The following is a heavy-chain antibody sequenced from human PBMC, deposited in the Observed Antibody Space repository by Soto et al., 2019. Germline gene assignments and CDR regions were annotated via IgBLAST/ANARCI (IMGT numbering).Heavy chain of an antibody. V-gene: IGHV4-59*01. D-gene: IGHD4-4*01. Sequence: PGTLSPKCTIPVRSLRTYYWSWIRQPPGNGLEWIGYVFYTGRANYNASLKSRVTISLDTSNYQFSLKLTSVTAADTAVYCCAGECDRRMTTNPYYYNGMDGWGPGTTVTLSS. J-gene: IGHJ6*01. CDR3: AGECDRRMTTNPYYYNGMDG. CDR2: VFYTGRA. CDR1: VRSLRTYY.